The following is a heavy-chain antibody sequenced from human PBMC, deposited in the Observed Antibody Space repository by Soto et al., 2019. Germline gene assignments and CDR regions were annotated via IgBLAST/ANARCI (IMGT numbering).Heavy chain of an antibody. Sequence: SETLSLTCTVSGGSISSSSYYWGWIRQPPGKGLEWIGSIYYSGSTYYNPSLKSRVTISVDTSKNQFSLKLSSVTAADTAVYYCAREYYYDSSGYYFDYWGQGTPVTVSS. V-gene: IGHV4-39*02. CDR2: IYYSGST. CDR1: GGSISSSSYY. D-gene: IGHD3-22*01. J-gene: IGHJ4*02. CDR3: AREYYYDSSGYYFDY.